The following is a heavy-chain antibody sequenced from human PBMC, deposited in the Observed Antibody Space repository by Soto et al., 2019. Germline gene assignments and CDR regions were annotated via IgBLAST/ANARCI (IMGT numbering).Heavy chain of an antibody. Sequence: QVQLVQSGAEVKKPGSSVKVSCKASGGTFGSYAISWVRQAPGQGREWMGGIIPIPGRANYSQKVQGRGTIAADESTSTAYMELSSLRSEDTAVYYCARSQGSSTSLEIYYYYYYGMDVWGQGTTVTVSS. CDR2: IIPIPGRA. J-gene: IGHJ6*02. CDR1: GGTFGSYA. CDR3: ARSQGSSTSLEIYYYYYYGMDV. D-gene: IGHD2-2*01. V-gene: IGHV1-69*01.